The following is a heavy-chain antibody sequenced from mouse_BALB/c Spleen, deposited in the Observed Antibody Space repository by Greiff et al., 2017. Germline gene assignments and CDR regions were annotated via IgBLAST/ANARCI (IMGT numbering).Heavy chain of an antibody. J-gene: IGHJ4*01. Sequence: QVQLQQSGAELVKPGASVKLSCKASGYTFTSYWMHWVKQRPGQGLEWIGEINPSNGRTNYNEKFKSKATLTVDKSSSTAYMQLSSLTSEDSAVYYCARLSRYDDAMDYWGQGTSVTVSS. CDR1: GYTFTSYW. CDR2: INPSNGRT. V-gene: IGHV1S81*02. CDR3: ARLSRYDDAMDY. D-gene: IGHD2-14*01.